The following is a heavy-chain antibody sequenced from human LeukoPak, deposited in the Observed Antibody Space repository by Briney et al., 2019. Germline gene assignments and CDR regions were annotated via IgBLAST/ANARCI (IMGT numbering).Heavy chain of an antibody. Sequence: GESLKISCKGSGYSFTSYWIGWVRQMPGKGLEWMGIIYPGGSDTRYSPSFQGQVTISADKSISTAYLQWSSLKASDTAMYYCARRIYYDFWSGYYSSAFDIWGQGTMVTVSS. V-gene: IGHV5-51*01. CDR3: ARRIYYDFWSGYYSSAFDI. J-gene: IGHJ3*02. D-gene: IGHD3-3*01. CDR1: GYSFTSYW. CDR2: IYPGGSDT.